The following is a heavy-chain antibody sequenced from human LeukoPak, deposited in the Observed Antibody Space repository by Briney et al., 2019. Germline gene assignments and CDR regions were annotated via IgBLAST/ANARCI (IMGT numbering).Heavy chain of an antibody. J-gene: IGHJ6*02. CDR3: ARDGVVPAAIDYYYGMDV. CDR2: ISAYIGNT. CDR1: GYTLTSYG. Sequence: ASVNVSCKASGYTLTSYGISWVRQAPGQGLEWMGWISAYIGNTNYAQKLQGRVTMTTDTSTSTAYMELRSLRSDDTAVYYCARDGVVPAAIDYYYGMDVWGQGTTVTAS. V-gene: IGHV1-18*01. D-gene: IGHD2-2*01.